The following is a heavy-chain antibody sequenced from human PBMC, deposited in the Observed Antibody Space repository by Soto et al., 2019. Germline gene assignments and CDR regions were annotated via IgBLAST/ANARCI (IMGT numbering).Heavy chain of an antibody. Sequence: DVQLVPSGTEVKKPGESLKISCQSSGYNFPTYWIAWLRQMPGKGLEWVGVIYPGDSTATYSPSFQGQVTISVDKSINTAYLQWSGLKASDTAMYFCARRTTPMAFDLWGQGTLVTVSS. J-gene: IGHJ4*02. D-gene: IGHD5-18*01. CDR1: GYNFPTYW. V-gene: IGHV5-51*01. CDR2: IYPGDSTA. CDR3: ARRTTPMAFDL.